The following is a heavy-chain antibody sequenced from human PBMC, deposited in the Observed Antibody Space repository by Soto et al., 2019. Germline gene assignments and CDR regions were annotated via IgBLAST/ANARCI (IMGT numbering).Heavy chain of an antibody. D-gene: IGHD1-26*01. CDR2: IRSKARSYAT. CDR1: GFTFSGSA. CDR3: TTQEIVGATGY. V-gene: IGHV3-73*01. J-gene: IGHJ4*02. Sequence: VGSLRLSCAASGFTFSGSAMHWIRQASGKGLERVGRIRSKARSYATAYAASVKGRFTISRDDSKSTAYLQVNSLKTEDTAIYYCTTQEIVGATGYWGQGTQVTVSS.